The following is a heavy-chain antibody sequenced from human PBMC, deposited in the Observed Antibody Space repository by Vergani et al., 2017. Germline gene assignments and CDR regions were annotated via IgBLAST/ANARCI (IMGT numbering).Heavy chain of an antibody. CDR1: GYSFTSYW. J-gene: IGHJ6*03. V-gene: IGHV5-51*01. CDR3: ARGPRYCSGGSCPTFVWRYYYYYMDV. CDR2: IYPGDSDT. D-gene: IGHD2-15*01. Sequence: VQLVQSGAEVKKPGSSVKVSCKASGYSFTSYWIGWVRQMPGKGLEWMGIIYPGDSDTRYSPSFQGQVTISADKSISTAYLQWSSLKASDTAMYYCARGPRYCSGGSCPTFVWRYYYYYMDVWGKGTTVTVSS.